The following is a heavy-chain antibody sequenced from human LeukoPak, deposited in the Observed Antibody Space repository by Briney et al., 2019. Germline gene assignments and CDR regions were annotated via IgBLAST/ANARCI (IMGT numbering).Heavy chain of an antibody. CDR1: GYTFTSYD. Sequence: GASVKVSCKASGYTFTSYDINWVRQATGQGLEWMGWMNPNSGNTGYAQKFQGRVTMTRNTSISTAYMELSSLRSEDTAVYYCARGLSNRNDEQVLDPEFDYWGQGTLVTVSS. CDR3: ARGLSNRNDEQVLDPEFDY. D-gene: IGHD1/OR15-1a*01. J-gene: IGHJ4*02. V-gene: IGHV1-8*02. CDR2: MNPNSGNT.